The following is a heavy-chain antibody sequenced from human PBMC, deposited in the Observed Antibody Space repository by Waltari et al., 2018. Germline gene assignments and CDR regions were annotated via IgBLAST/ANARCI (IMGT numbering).Heavy chain of an antibody. J-gene: IGHJ4*02. V-gene: IGHV4-38-2*01. CDR2: IYPGGDT. CDR3: ARRGRLSSYFFDY. CDR1: GYSLSGCGF. Sequence: QLHLQESGPGLLKPSETLSLTCAVSGYSLSGCGFWGWIRQPTGKGLEWIGSIYPGGDTYFNPSLKSRVTISVDKSKNQYSLNLRSMTAADTAVYYCARRGRLSSYFFDYWGQGTLVTVSS. D-gene: IGHD2-15*01.